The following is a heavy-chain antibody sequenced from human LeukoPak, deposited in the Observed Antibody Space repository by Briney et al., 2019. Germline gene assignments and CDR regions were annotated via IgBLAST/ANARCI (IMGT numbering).Heavy chain of an antibody. CDR2: ISAYNGNT. V-gene: IGHV1-18*01. D-gene: IGHD3-10*01. Sequence: ASVKVSCKASGYTFTSYGISWVRQAPGQGLEWMGWISAYNGNTNYAQKLKGRVTMTTDTSTSTAYMELSSLRSEDTAVYYCARAPMVRGVITEAAFDPWGQGTLVTVSS. CDR3: ARAPMVRGVITEAAFDP. CDR1: GYTFTSYG. J-gene: IGHJ5*02.